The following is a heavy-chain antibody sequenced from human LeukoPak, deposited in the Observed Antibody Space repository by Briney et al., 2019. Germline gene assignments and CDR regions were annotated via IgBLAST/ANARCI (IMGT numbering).Heavy chain of an antibody. CDR2: IYYSGST. CDR3: ATSNFWSGYSDY. Sequence: WIRQPPGKGLEWIGTIYYSGSTYYNPSLKSRVTISVDTSKDQFSLKVNSVTAADTAVYYCATSNFWSGYSDYWGQGTLVTVSS. D-gene: IGHD3-3*01. J-gene: IGHJ4*02. V-gene: IGHV4-39*01.